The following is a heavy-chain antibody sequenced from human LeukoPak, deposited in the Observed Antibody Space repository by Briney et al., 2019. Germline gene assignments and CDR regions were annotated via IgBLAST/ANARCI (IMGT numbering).Heavy chain of an antibody. CDR2: IYYSGST. Sequence: NPSETLSLTCTVSGGSISSYYWGWIRQPPGKGLEWIGSIYYSGSTYYNPSLKSRVTISVDTSKNQFSLKLSSVTAADTAVYYCARLLGTHINYFDPWGQGTLVTVSS. J-gene: IGHJ5*02. V-gene: IGHV4-39*01. D-gene: IGHD2-21*01. CDR3: ARLLGTHINYFDP. CDR1: GGSISSYY.